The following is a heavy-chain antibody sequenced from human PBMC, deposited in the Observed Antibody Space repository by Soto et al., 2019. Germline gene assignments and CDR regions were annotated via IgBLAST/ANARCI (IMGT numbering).Heavy chain of an antibody. V-gene: IGHV1-18*01. CDR2: ISAYNGNT. CDR1: GYTFTSYG. D-gene: IGHD2-2*01. CDR3: ARDPCSSTSCYGNWFDP. J-gene: IGHJ5*02. Sequence: QVQLVQSGAEVKKPGASVKVSCKASGYTFTSYGISWVRQAPGQGLEWMGWISAYNGNTNYAQKLQGRVTMTTDPSTSTAYMELRSLRSDDAAVYYCARDPCSSTSCYGNWFDPWGQGTLVTVSS.